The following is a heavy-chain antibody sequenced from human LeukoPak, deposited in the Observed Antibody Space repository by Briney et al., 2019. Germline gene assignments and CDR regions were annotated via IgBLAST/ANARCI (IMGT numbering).Heavy chain of an antibody. CDR1: GYTFTSFA. CDR3: ARVRLYQNWFDP. V-gene: IGHV1-18*01. D-gene: IGHD2-2*01. Sequence: GASVKVSCKSSGYTFTSFAIGWVRQAPGQGLEWMGWISGYNGNTNYAQKLQGRVAMTTDTSTSTAYMGLRSLRSDDTAVYYCARVRLYQNWFDPWGQGTLVIVSS. CDR2: ISGYNGNT. J-gene: IGHJ5*02.